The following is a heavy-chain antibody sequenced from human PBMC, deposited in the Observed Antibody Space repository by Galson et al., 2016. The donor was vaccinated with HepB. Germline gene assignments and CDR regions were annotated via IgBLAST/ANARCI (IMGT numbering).Heavy chain of an antibody. J-gene: IGHJ5*01. CDR2: IIPFFVTA. Sequence: SVKVSCKASGGTFGRHAINWVRQAPGQGLEWMGGIIPFFVTANSAQKFQGRVAISADTSTKTVYMEMSGLRSEDTAVYYCATGGEAPKLNYVLSWSDSWGQGTLVTVSS. CDR1: GGTFGRHA. CDR3: ATGGEAPKLNYVLSWSDS. D-gene: IGHD1-7*01. V-gene: IGHV1-69*06.